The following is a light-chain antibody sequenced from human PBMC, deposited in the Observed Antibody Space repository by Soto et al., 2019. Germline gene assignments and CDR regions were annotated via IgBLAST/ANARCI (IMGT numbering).Light chain of an antibody. J-gene: IGLJ1*01. CDR1: SSDVGGYNY. V-gene: IGLV2-8*01. CDR3: TSYISFTNEV. CDR2: EVN. Sequence: QSALTQPPSASGSPGQSVTISCTGTSSDVGGYNYVSWYQQHPGKAPKLLIYEVNKRPSGVPDRFSGSKSGNTASLTVSGLQAEDEANYYCTSYISFTNEVFGTGTKVTVL.